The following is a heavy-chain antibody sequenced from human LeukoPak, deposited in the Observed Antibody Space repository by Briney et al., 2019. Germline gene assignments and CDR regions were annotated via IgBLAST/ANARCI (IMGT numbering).Heavy chain of an antibody. CDR1: GYTFTGYY. D-gene: IGHD2-8*01. V-gene: IGHV1-2*02. J-gene: IGHJ4*02. CDR3: ARVRAGYCSNAVCYRFDF. Sequence: ASVKVSCKASGYTFTGYYMHWVRQAPGQGLEWMGWINPNSGGTNYAQKFQGRVTMTRDTSISTAYMELSRLRSDDTAGYYCARVRAGYCSNAVCYRFDFWGQGTLVTVSS. CDR2: INPNSGGT.